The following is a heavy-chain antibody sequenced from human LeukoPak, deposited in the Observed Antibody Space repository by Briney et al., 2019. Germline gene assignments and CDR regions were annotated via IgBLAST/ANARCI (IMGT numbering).Heavy chain of an antibody. D-gene: IGHD3-16*01. Sequence: GGSLRLSCAASGFTFSSYSMNWVRQAPGKGLEWVSSISSSSSYIYYADSVKGRFTISRDNAKNSLYLQMNSLRAEDTAVYYCARVGGHSQPLDYWGQGTLVTVSS. J-gene: IGHJ4*02. CDR1: GFTFSSYS. CDR3: ARVGGHSQPLDY. V-gene: IGHV3-21*01. CDR2: ISSSSSYI.